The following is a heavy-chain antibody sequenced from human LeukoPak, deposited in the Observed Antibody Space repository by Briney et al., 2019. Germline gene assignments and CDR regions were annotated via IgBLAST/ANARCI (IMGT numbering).Heavy chain of an antibody. J-gene: IGHJ3*02. Sequence: TGGSLRLSCAASGFTFSSYSMNWVRQAPGKGLEWVSSISSSSSYIYYADSVKGRFTISRDNAKNSLYLQMNSLRAEDTAVYYCAREGYDFWSGWHAFDIWGQGTMVTVSS. CDR1: GFTFSSYS. V-gene: IGHV3-21*01. D-gene: IGHD3-3*01. CDR2: ISSSSSYI. CDR3: AREGYDFWSGWHAFDI.